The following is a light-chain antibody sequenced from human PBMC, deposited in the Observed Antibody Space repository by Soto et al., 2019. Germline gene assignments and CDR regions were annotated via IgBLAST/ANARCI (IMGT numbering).Light chain of an antibody. J-gene: IGKJ1*01. CDR2: DAS. Sequence: EIFLTRSPDTLPLSLGGRGTRPYRARQSVTNYIAWYQQRPGQAPRLLIYDASTRATGVPARFSGSGSGTDFTLTISGLQPADFGPYYCQQRINSPPGFGQGTKVKIK. CDR1: QSVTNY. CDR3: QQRINSPPG. V-gene: IGKV3-11*01.